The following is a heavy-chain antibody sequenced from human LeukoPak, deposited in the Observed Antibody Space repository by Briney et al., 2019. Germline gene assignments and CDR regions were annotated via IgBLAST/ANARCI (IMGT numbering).Heavy chain of an antibody. CDR2: ISSSGSTI. V-gene: IGHV3-11*01. Sequence: GASLRLSCASAGFAFSDYYMSWIRQAPGKRLEWVSYISSSGSTIYYADSVKGRFTISRDNAKNSLYLQMNSLRAEDTAVYYCARDRGDRYYYYYYYMDVWGKGTTVTVSS. CDR3: ARDRGDRYYYYYYYMDV. D-gene: IGHD3-10*01. J-gene: IGHJ6*03. CDR1: GFAFSDYY.